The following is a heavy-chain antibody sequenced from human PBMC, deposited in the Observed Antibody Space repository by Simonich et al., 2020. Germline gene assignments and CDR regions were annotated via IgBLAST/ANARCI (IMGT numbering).Heavy chain of an antibody. CDR3: ARDREVYGSGSYYNY. Sequence: EVQLVESGGGLVQPGGSLRLSCAASGFTFSSYWMSWVRQAQGKGLEWGPNIKQDGSTKYYVDSVKGRFTISRDNANNSLYLQMNSLRAEDTAVYYCARDREVYGSGSYYNYWGQGTLVTVSS. D-gene: IGHD3-10*01. J-gene: IGHJ4*02. V-gene: IGHV3-7*01. CDR1: GFTFSSYW. CDR2: IKQDGSTK.